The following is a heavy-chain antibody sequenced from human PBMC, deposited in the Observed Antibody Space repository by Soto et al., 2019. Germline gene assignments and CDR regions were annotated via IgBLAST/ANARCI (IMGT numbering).Heavy chain of an antibody. Sequence: ASVKVSCKASGYTFTGYAMHWVRQAPGQRLEWMGWINAGNGNTKYSQKFQGRFTITRDTSASTAYMELSSLRAEDTAVYYCAKDIWITMIGDFDYWGQGTLVTVSS. CDR1: GYTFTGYA. V-gene: IGHV1-3*01. D-gene: IGHD3-22*01. CDR3: AKDIWITMIGDFDY. CDR2: INAGNGNT. J-gene: IGHJ4*02.